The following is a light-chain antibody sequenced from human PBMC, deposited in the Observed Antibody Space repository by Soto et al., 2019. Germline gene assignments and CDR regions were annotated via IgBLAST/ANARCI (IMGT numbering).Light chain of an antibody. Sequence: SYELTQPPSVSVSPGQTASITCSGDKLGDKYASWYQQKPGQSPVMVIYEDSKRPSGIPERFSGSSSGDTATLTISGTQPMDEAAYYCQAWDSSTAVVFGGGTKVTVL. V-gene: IGLV3-1*01. J-gene: IGLJ2*01. CDR2: EDS. CDR3: QAWDSSTAVV. CDR1: KLGDKY.